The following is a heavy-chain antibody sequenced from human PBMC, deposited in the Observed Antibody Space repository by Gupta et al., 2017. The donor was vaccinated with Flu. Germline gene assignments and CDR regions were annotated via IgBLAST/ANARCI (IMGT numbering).Heavy chain of an antibody. CDR3: ARGRIATSVHNWFDP. Sequence: QLKQSGAGLLKPSETLSLTCAVDGGPFSGYSCSWIRLIPGKGLQWIGGITHSGTANYNPSLGSRVTISRDTSENQFSLKMTSVTAADTATYYCARGRIATSVHNWFDPWGQGILVTVSS. V-gene: IGHV4-34*01. CDR1: GGPFSGYS. CDR2: ITHSGTA. D-gene: IGHD6-13*01. J-gene: IGHJ5*02.